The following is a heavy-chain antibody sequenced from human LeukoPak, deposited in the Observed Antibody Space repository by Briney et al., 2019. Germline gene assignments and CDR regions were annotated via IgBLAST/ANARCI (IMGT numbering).Heavy chain of an antibody. CDR1: GGSISNYW. D-gene: IGHD6-13*01. CDR2: VFDSGGT. Sequence: SETLSLTCTVSGGSISNYWWSWIRQPPGKGLEWIGYVFDSGGTNYNPSLKSRVTISVDTSKKQFSLKLSSVTAADAAVYYCARGYSSSWKYFDYWGQGTLVTISS. V-gene: IGHV4-59*01. J-gene: IGHJ4*02. CDR3: ARGYSSSWKYFDY.